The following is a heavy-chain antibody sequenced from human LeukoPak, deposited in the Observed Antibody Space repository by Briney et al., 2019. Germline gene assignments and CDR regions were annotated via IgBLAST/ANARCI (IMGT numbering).Heavy chain of an antibody. J-gene: IGHJ4*02. D-gene: IGHD4-23*01. Sequence: ASMKVSCKASGYTFTAYYMHWVRQAPGQGLEWRGWINPNSGFTHYAQKFQGRVTVTRDTSTRTVYMELNGRRYDDTAVYYCARAVRWIDYWGQGSLLIVSS. CDR1: GYTFTAYY. CDR2: INPNSGFT. CDR3: ARAVRWIDY. V-gene: IGHV1-2*02.